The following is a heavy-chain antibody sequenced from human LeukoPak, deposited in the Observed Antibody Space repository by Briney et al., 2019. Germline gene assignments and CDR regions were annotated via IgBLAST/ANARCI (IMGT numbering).Heavy chain of an antibody. V-gene: IGHV3-21*01. Sequence: PGGSLRLSCAASGFTFSSYSMNWVRQAPGKGLEWVSSISSSSSYIYYADSVKGRFTISRDNAKNSLYLQMNSLRAEDTAVYYCARDSSGYTKSRYYFDYWGQGTLVTVSS. D-gene: IGHD3-22*01. CDR3: ARDSSGYTKSRYYFDY. CDR1: GFTFSSYS. CDR2: ISSSSSYI. J-gene: IGHJ4*02.